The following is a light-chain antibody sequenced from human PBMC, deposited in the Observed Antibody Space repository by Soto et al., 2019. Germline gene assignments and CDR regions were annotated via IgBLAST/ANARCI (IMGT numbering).Light chain of an antibody. CDR2: GAS. CDR3: QQYNNWPIT. Sequence: EVVMTQSPATLSVSPGERATLSCRASQSVTSDLAWYHQKPGQAPRLLIYGASTRATGIPGRFSGSGSGTEFTLTISSLQSEDFAVYYCQQYNNWPITFGQGTRLEMK. CDR1: QSVTSD. V-gene: IGKV3-15*01. J-gene: IGKJ5*01.